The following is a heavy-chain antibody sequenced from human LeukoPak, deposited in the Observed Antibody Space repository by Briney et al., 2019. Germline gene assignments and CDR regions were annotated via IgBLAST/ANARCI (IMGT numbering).Heavy chain of an antibody. V-gene: IGHV4-59*01. CDR3: ARGGITIFGVTIEGFDY. CDR2: MYYSGST. Sequence: PSETLSLTCTVSGDSFSGDFWNWIRQVPGKGLEWIGYMYYSGSTKYNPSLKSRVTISVDTSKNQFSLKLTSVTAADTAVHYCARGGITIFGVTIEGFDYWGPGTLVTVSS. J-gene: IGHJ4*02. D-gene: IGHD3-3*01. CDR1: GDSFSGDF.